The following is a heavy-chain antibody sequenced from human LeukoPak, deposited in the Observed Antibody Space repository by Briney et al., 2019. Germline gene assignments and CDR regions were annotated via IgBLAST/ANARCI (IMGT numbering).Heavy chain of an antibody. CDR3: AREREDYDILTGYYKVFDY. CDR2: ISSSSSYI. CDR1: GFTFSSYS. D-gene: IGHD3-9*01. V-gene: IGHV3-21*01. Sequence: GGFLRLSCAASGFTFSSYSMNWVRQAPGKGLEWVSSISSSSSYIYYADSVKGRFTISRDNAKNSLYLQMNSLRAEDTAVYYCAREREDYDILTGYYKVFDYWGQGTLVTVSS. J-gene: IGHJ4*02.